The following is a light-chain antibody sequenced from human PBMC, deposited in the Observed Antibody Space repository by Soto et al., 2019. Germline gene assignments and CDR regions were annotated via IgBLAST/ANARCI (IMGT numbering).Light chain of an antibody. J-gene: IGKJ1*01. CDR2: GAS. CDR3: QQYGTSPRT. V-gene: IGKV3-20*01. Sequence: EIVMTQSPSTLSLSPGERATLSCRASQSVTSNYLAWYQQKPGQAPRLLIYGASSKPTGVPDRFSGSGSGTDFTLTISRLEPEDFAVFYCQQYGTSPRTFGRGTKVEVK. CDR1: QSVTSNY.